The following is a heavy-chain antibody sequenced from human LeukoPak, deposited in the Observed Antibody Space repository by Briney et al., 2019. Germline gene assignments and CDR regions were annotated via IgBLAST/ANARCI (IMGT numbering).Heavy chain of an antibody. CDR3: ARGRFYYDSSGSPRSPSPYYYGMDV. Sequence: PGGSLRLSCAASGFTFSSYAMHWVRQAPGKGLEWVAVISYDGSNKYYADSVKGRFTISRDNSKNTLYLQMNSLRAEDTAAYYCARGRFYYDSSGSPRSPSPYYYGMDVWGQGTTVTVSS. CDR1: GFTFSSYA. D-gene: IGHD3-22*01. J-gene: IGHJ6*02. CDR2: ISYDGSNK. V-gene: IGHV3-30-3*01.